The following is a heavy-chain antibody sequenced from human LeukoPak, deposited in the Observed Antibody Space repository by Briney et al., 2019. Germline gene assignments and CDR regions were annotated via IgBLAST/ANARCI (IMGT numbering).Heavy chain of an antibody. CDR2: IKQDGSEK. CDR3: ARVGRGHNWFDP. D-gene: IGHD3-10*01. CDR1: GFTFSSFW. V-gene: IGHV3-7*05. Sequence: GGSPRLSCAASGFTFSSFWMSWVRQAPGKGLEWVANIKQDGSEKYYVDSVKGRFTISRDNAKNSLYLQMNSLRAEDTAVYYCARVGRGHNWFDPWGQGTLVTVSS. J-gene: IGHJ5*02.